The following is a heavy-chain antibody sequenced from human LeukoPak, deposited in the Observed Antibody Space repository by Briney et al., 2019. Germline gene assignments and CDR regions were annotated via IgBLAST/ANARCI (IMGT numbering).Heavy chain of an antibody. CDR2: ISYTGST. CDR1: GGSISTYY. D-gene: IGHD5-24*01. V-gene: IGHV4-59*08. J-gene: IGHJ3*02. CDR3: ARLRELAALHDALDI. Sequence: KPSETLSLTCTVSGGSISTYYWNWLRQPPGKGLEWIGYISYTGSTNHSPSLKSRVTMSVDTSKNQFSLKLSSVTAADTAVYYCARLRELAALHDALDIWGQGTMVTVCS.